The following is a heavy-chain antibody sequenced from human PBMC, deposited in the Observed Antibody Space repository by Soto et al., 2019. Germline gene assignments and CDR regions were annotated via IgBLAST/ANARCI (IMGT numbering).Heavy chain of an antibody. V-gene: IGHV3-23*01. D-gene: IGHD4-17*01. J-gene: IGHJ4*02. CDR1: GFTFSSYA. CDR3: AKDLDYGDSALDY. Sequence: GSLRLSCAASGFTFSSYAMSWVRQAPGKGLGWVSAISGSGGSTYYADSVKGRFTISRDNSKNTLYLQMNSLRAEDTAVYYCAKDLDYGDSALDYWGQGTLVTVSS. CDR2: ISGSGGST.